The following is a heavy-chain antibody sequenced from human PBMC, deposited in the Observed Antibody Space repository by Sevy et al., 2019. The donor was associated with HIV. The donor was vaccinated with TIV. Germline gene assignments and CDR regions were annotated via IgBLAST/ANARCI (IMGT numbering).Heavy chain of an antibody. Sequence: ASVKVSCKASGGTFSSYAISWVRQAPGQGLEWMGGIIPIFGTTNDTQKFQGRVTITADESTSTAYMELSSLRSEDTAVYYCARGSDASSRAVQNPAFDIWGQGTMVTVSS. CDR1: GGTFSSYA. J-gene: IGHJ3*02. D-gene: IGHD3-22*01. CDR2: IIPIFGTT. V-gene: IGHV1-69*13. CDR3: ARGSDASSRAVQNPAFDI.